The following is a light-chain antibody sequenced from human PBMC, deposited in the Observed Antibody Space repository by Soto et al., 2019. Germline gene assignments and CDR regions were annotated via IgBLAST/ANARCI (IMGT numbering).Light chain of an antibody. CDR2: VVS. CDR3: SSYAGSENLGV. V-gene: IGLV2-8*01. Sequence: QSPLTQPPSASGSRGQSGTISCTGTSSDVVGYNYVTWYQQHPGKAPKHMMYVVSERPSGVPDRFSGSKSGNTASLTVSGLQPEDESDYYGSSYAGSENLGVFGGGTKLTV. J-gene: IGLJ3*02. CDR1: SSDVVGYNY.